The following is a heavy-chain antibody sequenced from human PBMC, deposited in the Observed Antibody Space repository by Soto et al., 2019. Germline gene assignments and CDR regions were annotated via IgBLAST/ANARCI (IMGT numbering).Heavy chain of an antibody. J-gene: IGHJ4*02. CDR1: GFTFSNAW. CDR3: TTDRGYSSSWYYFDY. V-gene: IGHV3-15*01. Sequence: EVQLVESGGGLVKPGGSLRLSCAASGFTFSNAWMSWVRQAPGKGLEWVGRIKSKTDGGTTDYAAPVKGRFTISRDDSKNTLYLQMNSLKTEDTAVYYCTTDRGYSSSWYYFDYWGQGTLVTVSS. D-gene: IGHD6-13*01. CDR2: IKSKTDGGTT.